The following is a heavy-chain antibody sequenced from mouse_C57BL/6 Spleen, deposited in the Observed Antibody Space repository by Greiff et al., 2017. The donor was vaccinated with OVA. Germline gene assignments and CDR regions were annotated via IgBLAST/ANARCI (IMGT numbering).Heavy chain of an antibody. CDR3: TREGNSKFAY. V-gene: IGHV1-15*01. CDR2: IDPETGGT. D-gene: IGHD2-5*01. J-gene: IGHJ3*01. CDR1: GYTFTDYE. Sequence: QVQLQQSGAELVRPGASVTLSCKASGYTFTDYEMHWVKQTPVHGLEWIGAIDPETGGTAYNQKFKGKAILTADKSSSTAYMELRSLTSEDSAVYYCTREGNSKFAYWGQVTLVTVSA.